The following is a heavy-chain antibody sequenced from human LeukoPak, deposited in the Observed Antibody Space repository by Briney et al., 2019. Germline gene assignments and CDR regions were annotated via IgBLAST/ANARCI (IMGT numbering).Heavy chain of an antibody. CDR1: GYTFSNYG. Sequence: GASVKVSCKASGYTFSNYGISWVRQAPGQGLEWVGWIRGDNGNTNYAQKLQGRVTMTRDMSTSTVYMELSSLRSEDTAVYYCARGDSSGWYGDPIDYWGQGTLVTVSS. J-gene: IGHJ4*02. D-gene: IGHD6-19*01. CDR2: IRGDNGNT. V-gene: IGHV1-18*01. CDR3: ARGDSSGWYGDPIDY.